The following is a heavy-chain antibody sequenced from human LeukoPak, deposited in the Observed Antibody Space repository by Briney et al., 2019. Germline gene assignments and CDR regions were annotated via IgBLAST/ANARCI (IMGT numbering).Heavy chain of an antibody. Sequence: SETLSLTCTVSGGSISNSDYYWSWIRQPPGKGLEWIGEVNHSGSTNYNPSLKSRVTMSVDTSKNQFSLKLSSVTAADTAVYYCARGEAAAGPMNYMDVWDTGATVTVSS. J-gene: IGHJ6*03. D-gene: IGHD6-13*01. V-gene: IGHV4-39*07. CDR1: GGSISNSDYY. CDR3: ARGEAAAGPMNYMDV. CDR2: VNHSGST.